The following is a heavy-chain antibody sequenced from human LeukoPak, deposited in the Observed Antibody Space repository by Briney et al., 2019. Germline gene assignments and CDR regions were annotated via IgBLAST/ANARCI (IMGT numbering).Heavy chain of an antibody. Sequence: RPSETLSLTCAVYGGSFSGYYWSWIRQPPGKGLEWIGEINHSGSTNYNPSLKSRVTISVDTSKNQFSLKLSSVTAADTAVYYCARVRNRDIVVVPASIIFDYWGQGTLITVSS. D-gene: IGHD2-2*02. CDR2: INHSGST. V-gene: IGHV4-34*01. CDR3: ARVRNRDIVVVPASIIFDY. CDR1: GGSFSGYY. J-gene: IGHJ4*02.